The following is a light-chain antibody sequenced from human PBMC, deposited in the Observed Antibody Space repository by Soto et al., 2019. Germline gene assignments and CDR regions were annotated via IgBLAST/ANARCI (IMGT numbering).Light chain of an antibody. V-gene: IGKV3-20*01. CDR2: GAS. J-gene: IGKJ1*01. CDR1: QTVIHNH. Sequence: EIVLTQSPGTLSLSPGERATLSCRASQTVIHNHLAWHQQKPGQTPRLLVYGASSRATGIPDRFSGSGSGTDFTLTISRLEPEDFAVYYCQQHGTSPITFGQGTKVDTK. CDR3: QQHGTSPIT.